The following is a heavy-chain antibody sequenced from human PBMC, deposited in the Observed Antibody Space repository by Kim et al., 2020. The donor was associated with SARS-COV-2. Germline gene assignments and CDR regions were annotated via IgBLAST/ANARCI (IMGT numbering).Heavy chain of an antibody. Sequence: GESLKISCKGSGYSFTSYWISWVRQMPGKGLEWMGRIDPSDSYTNYSPSFQGHVTISADKSISTAYLQWSSLKASDTAMYYCARELVGIVPAATTNWFDPWGQGTLVTVSS. CDR1: GYSFTSYW. CDR3: ARELVGIVPAATTNWFDP. V-gene: IGHV5-10-1*01. D-gene: IGHD2-2*01. J-gene: IGHJ5*02. CDR2: IDPSDSYT.